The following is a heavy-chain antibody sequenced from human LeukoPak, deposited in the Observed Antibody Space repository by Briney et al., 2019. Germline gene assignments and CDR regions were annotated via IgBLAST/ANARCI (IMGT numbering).Heavy chain of an antibody. CDR2: IYYGGSI. D-gene: IGHD1-26*01. CDR1: GGSISRSSYY. CDR3: ARAGWELLSASFDP. V-gene: IGHV4-39*07. J-gene: IGHJ5*02. Sequence: PAETLSLTCAVSGGSISRSSYYWAWIRQPPGRGLEWVGTIYYGGSIYGDPSLKGRITISLDTSKSQFSLKLNSVTAADTAVYYCARAGWELLSASFDPWGQGTLVIVSS.